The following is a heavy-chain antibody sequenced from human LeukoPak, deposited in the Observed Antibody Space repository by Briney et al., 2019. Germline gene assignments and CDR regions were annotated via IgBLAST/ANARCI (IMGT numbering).Heavy chain of an antibody. CDR2: IRYDGSNK. Sequence: GGSLRLSCAASGFTFSSYGMYLVRQAPGKGLEWVAFIRYDGSNKYYADSVKGRFTISRDNSKNTLYLQMNSLRAEDTAVYYCAKLPSYDSSGYENRDYWGQGTLVTVSS. J-gene: IGHJ4*02. CDR1: GFTFSSYG. V-gene: IGHV3-30*02. CDR3: AKLPSYDSSGYENRDY. D-gene: IGHD3-22*01.